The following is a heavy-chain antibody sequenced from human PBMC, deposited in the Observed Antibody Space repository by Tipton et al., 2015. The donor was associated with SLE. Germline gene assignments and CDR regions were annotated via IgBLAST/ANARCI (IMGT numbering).Heavy chain of an antibody. CDR2: IYTKGSM. CDR1: GGSISSGSYY. CDR3: ARHEDRGYSYGSSFDY. D-gene: IGHD5-18*01. J-gene: IGHJ4*02. V-gene: IGHV4-61*02. Sequence: PGLVKPSQTLSLTCTVSGGSISSGSYYWSWIRQPAGKGLEWIGRIYTKGSMNYSPSIRSRVTISLDPSKNQLSLKLTSVTAADTAVYYCARHEDRGYSYGSSFDYWGQGTLVTVSS.